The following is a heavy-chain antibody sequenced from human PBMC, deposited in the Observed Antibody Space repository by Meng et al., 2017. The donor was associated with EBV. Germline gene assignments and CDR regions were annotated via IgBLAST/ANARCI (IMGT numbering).Heavy chain of an antibody. Sequence: QVQLGQSGAEVKKPGASRKVSCKASGYTFTSYEINSVRQATGQGLEWMGWMNPNSGNTGYAQKFQGRVTMTRNTSISTAYMELSSLRSEDTAVYYCARGVGTIFGVVIKNWFDPWGQGTLVTVSS. J-gene: IGHJ5*02. V-gene: IGHV1-8*01. CDR3: ARGVGTIFGVVIKNWFDP. D-gene: IGHD3-3*01. CDR1: GYTFTSYE. CDR2: MNPNSGNT.